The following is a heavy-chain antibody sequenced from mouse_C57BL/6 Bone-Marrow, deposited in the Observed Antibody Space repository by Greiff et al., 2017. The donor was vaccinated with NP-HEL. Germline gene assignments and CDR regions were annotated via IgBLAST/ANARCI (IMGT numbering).Heavy chain of an antibody. J-gene: IGHJ2*01. V-gene: IGHV1-59*01. Sequence: QVHVKQPGAELVRPGTSVKLSCKASGYTFTSYWMHWVKQRPGQGLEWIGVIDPSDSYPNYNQKFKGKATFTVDTSSSTAYMQLSSLTSEDSAVYYCARSGYYGSSCFDYWGQGTTLTVSS. D-gene: IGHD1-1*01. CDR2: IDPSDSYP. CDR1: GYTFTSYW. CDR3: ARSGYYGSSCFDY.